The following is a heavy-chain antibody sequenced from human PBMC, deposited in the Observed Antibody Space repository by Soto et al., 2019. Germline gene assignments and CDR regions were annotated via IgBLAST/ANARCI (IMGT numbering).Heavy chain of an antibody. CDR2: INPSGAST. D-gene: IGHD1-26*01. V-gene: IGHV1-46*01. Sequence: GASVKVSCKASGFTFSRYYMHWIRQAPGQGLEWMGIINPSGASTNYAQKFQGRVTLTRDTSTSTVSMEVSSLRSEDTAVYYCAKDSTHGGNYWGQGTLVTVSS. J-gene: IGHJ4*02. CDR1: GFTFSRYY. CDR3: AKDSTHGGNY.